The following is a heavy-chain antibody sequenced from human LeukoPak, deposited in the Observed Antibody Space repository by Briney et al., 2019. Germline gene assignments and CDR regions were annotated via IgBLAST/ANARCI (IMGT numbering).Heavy chain of an antibody. Sequence: GESLKISCKGSGYDFTSYWIGWVRQMPGKGLESMGIICPGDSDTRYNPSFQGQVTISADKSISTAYLQWSSLKASDTAVYYCATSLVRGVITRFDYWGQGTLVTVSS. CDR2: ICPGDSDT. V-gene: IGHV5-51*01. J-gene: IGHJ4*02. CDR3: ATSLVRGVITRFDY. CDR1: GYDFTSYW. D-gene: IGHD3-10*01.